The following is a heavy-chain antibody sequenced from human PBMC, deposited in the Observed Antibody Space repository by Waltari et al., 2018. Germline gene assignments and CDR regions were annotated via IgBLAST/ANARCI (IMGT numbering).Heavy chain of an antibody. J-gene: IGHJ6*02. CDR3: ARALFDCSGGSCYPIDYYYYGMDV. CDR1: GGSISSCSYY. Sequence: QVQLQESGPGLVKPSQTLSLTCTVSGGSISSCSYYWSWIRQPAGKGLEWIGYIYTSGSTNYNPALKSRVTISVDTSKNQFALKLSSVTAADTAVYYCARALFDCSGGSCYPIDYYYYGMDVWGQGTTVTVSS. V-gene: IGHV4-61*09. D-gene: IGHD2-15*01. CDR2: IYTSGST.